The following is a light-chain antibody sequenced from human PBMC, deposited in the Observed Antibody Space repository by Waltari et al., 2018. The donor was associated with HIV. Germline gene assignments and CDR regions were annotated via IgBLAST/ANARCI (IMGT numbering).Light chain of an antibody. V-gene: IGLV1-47*01. CDR3: ATWDDTQNGWV. J-gene: IGLJ3*02. CDR2: RNS. CDR1: NSKFGSYY. Sequence: QSALTQPPSVSGTPGQRVTISCSGSNSKFGSYYVNWYQQFPGTAPKLLIFRNSQRPSGVPDRFSGSKSGTSASLAISGLRSEDEAVYHCATWDDTQNGWVFGAGTKLTVL.